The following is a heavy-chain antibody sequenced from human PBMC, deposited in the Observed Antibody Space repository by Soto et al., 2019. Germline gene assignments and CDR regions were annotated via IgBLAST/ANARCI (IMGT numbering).Heavy chain of an antibody. CDR2: IYYSGST. J-gene: IGHJ6*02. Sequence: QVQLQESGPGLVKPSETLSLTCTVSGDSIKNGGYYWSWIRQHQGKGLEWIGYIYYSGSTYYNPALQRRVTIPADTSKNQFPLKLTSVTAADTAVYYCARDPGNYSYGMDVWGQGTTVTVSS. V-gene: IGHV4-31*03. CDR1: GDSIKNGGYY. D-gene: IGHD3-10*01. CDR3: ARDPGNYSYGMDV.